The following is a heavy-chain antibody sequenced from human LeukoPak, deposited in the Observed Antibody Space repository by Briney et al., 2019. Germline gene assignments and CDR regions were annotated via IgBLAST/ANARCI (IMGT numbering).Heavy chain of an antibody. CDR2: IYYSGTT. CDR3: AREDPQTTVPEGMDV. V-gene: IGHV4-59*01. D-gene: IGHD4-17*01. CDR1: GGSISYYY. J-gene: IGHJ6*02. Sequence: SETLSLTCTVSGGSISYYYWSWIRQSPGKGLEWIGCIYYSGTTNYNPSLKSRVTISVDTSKNQFSLQLRSVTAADTAVYYCAREDPQTTVPEGMDVWGQGTTVTVSS.